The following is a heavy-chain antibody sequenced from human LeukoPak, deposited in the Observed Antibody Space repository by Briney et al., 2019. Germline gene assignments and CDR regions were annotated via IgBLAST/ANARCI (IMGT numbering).Heavy chain of an antibody. CDR3: AREGDYGDYELDY. CDR2: ISSSSSYI. CDR1: GFTFSSYS. V-gene: IGHV3-21*01. J-gene: IGHJ4*02. Sequence: PGGSLRLSCAASGFTFSSYSMNWVRQAPGKGLEWVSSISSSSSYIYYADSVKGRFTISRDNAKNSLYLQMNSLRAEDTAVYYCAREGDYGDYELDYWGQGTLVTVSS. D-gene: IGHD4-17*01.